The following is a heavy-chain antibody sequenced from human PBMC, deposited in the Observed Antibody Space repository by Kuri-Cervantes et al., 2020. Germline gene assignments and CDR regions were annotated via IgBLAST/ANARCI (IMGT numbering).Heavy chain of an antibody. CDR3: AKDPLPRIRITMVRGVSPFDY. V-gene: IGHV3-15*01. Sequence: GESLKISCAASGFSFSNVWMHWVRQAPGKGLEWVGRVKSKADGGTTDYTAPVKGRFTISRDNSKNTLYLQMNSLRAEDTAVYYCAKDPLPRIRITMVRGVSPFDYWGQGTLVTVSS. CDR2: VKSKADGGTT. CDR1: GFSFSNVW. D-gene: IGHD3-10*01. J-gene: IGHJ4*02.